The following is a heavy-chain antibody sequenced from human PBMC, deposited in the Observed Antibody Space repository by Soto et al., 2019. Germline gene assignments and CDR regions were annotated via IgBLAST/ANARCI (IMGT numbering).Heavy chain of an antibody. CDR2: ISYDGSSK. V-gene: IGHV3-30*18. CDR3: TNGRRQQPPLD. Sequence: HPGGSLRLSCAASGFTFSNYAMQWVRQAPGKGLEWVAVISYDGSSKFYADSEGRFTISRDNSKNTLYLQMNSLRAEDTAVYYCTNGRRQQPPLDWGQGTLVTVSS. CDR1: GFTFSNYA. D-gene: IGHD6-13*01. J-gene: IGHJ4*02.